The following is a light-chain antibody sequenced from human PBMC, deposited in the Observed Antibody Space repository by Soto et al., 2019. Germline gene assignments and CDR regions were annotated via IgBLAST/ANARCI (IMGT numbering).Light chain of an antibody. CDR1: QSVSSY. Sequence: DIVLTQSPATLSLSPVQTATLSGRASQSVSSYLAWYQQKAGQAPRLLIYEGSNRATGIPTRFSGSGSGTDFTLTISGLEPEDFAVYYCQQRNNWPWTFGQGTKVDIK. J-gene: IGKJ1*01. CDR2: EGS. V-gene: IGKV3-11*01. CDR3: QQRNNWPWT.